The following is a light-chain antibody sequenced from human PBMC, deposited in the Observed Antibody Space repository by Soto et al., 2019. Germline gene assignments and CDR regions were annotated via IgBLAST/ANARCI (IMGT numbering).Light chain of an antibody. J-gene: IGLJ1*01. Sequence: QSVLTQPPSASGTPGQRVTISCSGGSSNIGSNAVTWYRQLPGTAPKLLIYSNNQRPSGVPDRFSGSKSGTSASLAISGLXSEDEADYYCAAWDDSLNGLYVFGTGTKLTVL. CDR2: SNN. CDR1: SSNIGSNA. CDR3: AAWDDSLNGLYV. V-gene: IGLV1-44*01.